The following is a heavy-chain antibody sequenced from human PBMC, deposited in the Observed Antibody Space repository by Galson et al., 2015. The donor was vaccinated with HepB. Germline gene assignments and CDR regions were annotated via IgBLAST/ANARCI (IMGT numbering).Heavy chain of an antibody. CDR2: ISAYNGNT. Sequence: SVKVSCKASGYTFTSYGISWVRQAPGQGLEWMGWISAYNGNTNYAQKLQGRVTMTTDTSTSTAYMELRSLRSDDTAVYYCARDRRVATMPTTYYYYGMDVWGQGTTVTVSS. D-gene: IGHD5-12*01. V-gene: IGHV1-18*04. CDR1: GYTFTSYG. CDR3: ARDRRVATMPTTYYYYGMDV. J-gene: IGHJ6*02.